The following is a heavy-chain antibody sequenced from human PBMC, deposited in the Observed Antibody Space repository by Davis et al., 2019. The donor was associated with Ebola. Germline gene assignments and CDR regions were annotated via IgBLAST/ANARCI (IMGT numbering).Heavy chain of an antibody. CDR3: AKDSGGSGWRYYYHGMDV. V-gene: IGHV3-74*01. CDR1: GFTFSSYW. D-gene: IGHD6-19*01. J-gene: IGHJ6*02. CDR2: INSDGSST. Sequence: HTGGSLRLSCAASGFTFSSYWMHWVRQAPGKGLVWVSRINSDGSSTSYADSVKGRFTISRDNAKNSLYLQMNSLRAEDTAVFYCAKDSGGSGWRYYYHGMDVWGQGTTVTVSS.